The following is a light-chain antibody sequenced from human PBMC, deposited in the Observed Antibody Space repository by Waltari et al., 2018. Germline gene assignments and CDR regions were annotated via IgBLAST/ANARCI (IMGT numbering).Light chain of an antibody. CDR1: TSNIGNNY. Sequence: QSVLTQPPSVSAAPGQRVTISCSGSTSNIGNNYVSWYQQLPGTAPKLLIYDNDSGPSGIPDRVSGSKPGTSATLGITGLQTGDEADYYCGTWDTSLSVVYVFGTGTQVTVL. CDR3: GTWDTSLSVVYV. CDR2: DND. J-gene: IGLJ1*01. V-gene: IGLV1-51*01.